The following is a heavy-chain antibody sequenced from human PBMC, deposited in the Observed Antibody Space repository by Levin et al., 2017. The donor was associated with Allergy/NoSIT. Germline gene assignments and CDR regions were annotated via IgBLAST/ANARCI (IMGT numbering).Heavy chain of an antibody. CDR1: GGSISSYY. CDR2: IYYSGST. V-gene: IGHV4-59*01. CDR3: ARVDSSSWYPKVDAFDI. Sequence: ASETLSLTCTVSGGSISSYYWSWIRQPPGKGLEWIGYIYYSGSTNYNPSLKSRVTISVDTSKNQFSLKLSSVTAADTAVYYCARVDSSSWYPKVDAFDIWGQGTMVTVSS. D-gene: IGHD6-13*01. J-gene: IGHJ3*02.